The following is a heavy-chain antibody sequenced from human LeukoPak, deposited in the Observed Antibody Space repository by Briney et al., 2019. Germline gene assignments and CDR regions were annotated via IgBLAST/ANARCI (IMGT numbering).Heavy chain of an antibody. CDR3: ARGITIFDSFYYYYMGV. V-gene: IGHV4-34*01. Sequence: SETLSLTCTVSGGSISSYYWSWIRQPPGKGLEWIGKINHSGSTKYNPSLKSRVTISVDTSKNQFSLKLNSVTAADTAVYYCARGITIFDSFYYYYMGVWGKGTTVTISS. CDR1: GGSISSYY. J-gene: IGHJ6*03. D-gene: IGHD3-9*01. CDR2: INHSGST.